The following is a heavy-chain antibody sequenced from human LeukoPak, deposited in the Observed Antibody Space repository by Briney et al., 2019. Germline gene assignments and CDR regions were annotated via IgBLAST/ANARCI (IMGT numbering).Heavy chain of an antibody. CDR1: GFAFSNHW. D-gene: IGHD2-21*01. CDR3: IRDEALWRLDY. Sequence: GGSLRLSCAASGFAFSNHWMHWVRQAPGRGLVWVSRIDEGGSNALYADSVKGRFSISRDNAKNTVNLQMNSLRAEDTGVYYCIRDEALWRLDYWGQGTLVTVSS. J-gene: IGHJ4*02. CDR2: IDEGGSNA. V-gene: IGHV3-74*03.